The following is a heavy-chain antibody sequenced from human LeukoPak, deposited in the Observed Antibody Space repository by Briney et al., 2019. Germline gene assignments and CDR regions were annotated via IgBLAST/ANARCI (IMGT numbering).Heavy chain of an antibody. CDR1: GFNFSTYG. V-gene: IGHV3-33*06. CDR2: IWFDGSIQ. J-gene: IGHJ6*03. D-gene: IGHD1-26*01. Sequence: GRSLRLSCAASGFNFSTYGMHWVRQAPGKGLEWVAVIWFDGSIQYSADSVKGRFTISRDNSKNTLFLQMNSLRAEDTAVYYCAKEGGSFYYYYYMDVWGKGTTVTVSS. CDR3: AKEGGSFYYYYYMDV.